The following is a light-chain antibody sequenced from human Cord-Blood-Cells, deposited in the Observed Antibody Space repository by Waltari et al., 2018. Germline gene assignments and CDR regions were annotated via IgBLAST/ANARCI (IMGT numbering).Light chain of an antibody. CDR1: NIGSKS. V-gene: IGLV3-21*03. J-gene: IGLJ2*01. Sequence: SYVLTQPPSVSVAPGKTARITCGGNNIGSKSVHWYKQKPGQAAVLLVYDDGGRPSGIAERFSGSNSGNTATLTISRVEAGEEADYYCQVWDSSSDHYVVFGGGTKLTVL. CDR2: DDG. CDR3: QVWDSSSDHYVV.